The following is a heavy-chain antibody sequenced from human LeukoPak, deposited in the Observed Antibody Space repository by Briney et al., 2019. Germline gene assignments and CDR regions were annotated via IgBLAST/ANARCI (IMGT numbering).Heavy chain of an antibody. J-gene: IGHJ4*02. CDR2: ISHEGINK. CDR3: ARGSQWLRLGPILDY. V-gene: IGHV3-30-3*01. CDR1: KFTFSSYT. D-gene: IGHD5-12*01. Sequence: PGGSLRLSCTASKFTFSSYTMHWVRQAPGKGLEWVAVISHEGINKYYADSVKGRFTISRDNSKNTLFLQMNGLKPEDTAAYFCARGSQWLRLGPILDYWGQGTLVTVSS.